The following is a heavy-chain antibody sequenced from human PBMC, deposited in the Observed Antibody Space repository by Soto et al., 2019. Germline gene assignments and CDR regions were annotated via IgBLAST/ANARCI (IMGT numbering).Heavy chain of an antibody. J-gene: IGHJ5*02. CDR1: GGSIRSYY. CDR2: MYYGGRT. V-gene: IGHV4-59*08. CDR3: ARGTPSPLIVRSSRGPWFDP. D-gene: IGHD2-15*01. Sequence: SETLSLTCTVSGGSIRSYYWSWIRQPPGKGLDWIGYMYYGGRTNYNPSLKSRVTISVDTSKMQVSLKLSSVTAADTAVYFCARGTPSPLIVRSSRGPWFDPWGQGTLVTVSS.